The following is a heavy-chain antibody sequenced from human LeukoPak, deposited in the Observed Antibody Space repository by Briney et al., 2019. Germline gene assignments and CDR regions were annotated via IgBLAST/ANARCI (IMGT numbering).Heavy chain of an antibody. D-gene: IGHD3-10*01. CDR3: ARDLHTIDAFDI. Sequence: AGSLRLSCAASAFTFSSYWMSWVRQAPGKGLEWVANIKQDGSEKYYVDSVKGRFTISRDNAKNSLYLQMNSLRAEDTAVYYCARDLHTIDAFDIWGQGTMVTVSS. CDR2: IKQDGSEK. J-gene: IGHJ3*02. V-gene: IGHV3-7*01. CDR1: AFTFSSYW.